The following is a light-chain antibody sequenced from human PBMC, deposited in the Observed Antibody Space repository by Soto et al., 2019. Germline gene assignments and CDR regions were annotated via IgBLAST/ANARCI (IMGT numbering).Light chain of an antibody. V-gene: IGLV2-23*01. CDR1: SSDVGSYNL. CDR3: CSYAGSTTFYV. Sequence: QAVLTQPASVSGSPGQSITISCTGTSSDVGSYNLVSWYQQHPGKAPKLMIFEGTNRPSGVSNRFSGSKSGNTASLTISGLQAEDEAHYYCCSYAGSTTFYVFGTGTKLTVL. CDR2: EGT. J-gene: IGLJ1*01.